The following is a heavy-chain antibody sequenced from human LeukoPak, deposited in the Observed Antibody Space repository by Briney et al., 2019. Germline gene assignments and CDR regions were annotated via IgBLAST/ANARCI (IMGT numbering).Heavy chain of an antibody. J-gene: IGHJ3*02. CDR1: DGSFRGYY. Sequence: SETLSLTCGVHDGSFRGYYWNWIRQPPGKGLEWVGEINHNGVTNYNPSLKSRVTISLDTPKNQLSLKLRSVTAADTAVYYCARGRDIKYYDYIWGNDHYCNVFDIWGQGTMAVVS. CDR2: INHNGVT. V-gene: IGHV4-34*01. D-gene: IGHD3-16*01. CDR3: ARGRDIKYYDYIWGNDHYCNVFDI.